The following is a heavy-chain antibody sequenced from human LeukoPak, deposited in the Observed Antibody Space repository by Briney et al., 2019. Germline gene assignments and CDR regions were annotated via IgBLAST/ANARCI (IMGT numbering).Heavy chain of an antibody. Sequence: SETLSLTCTVSGGSISSGGYYWSWIRQHPGKGLEWIGYIYYSGSTYYNPSLKSRVTISVGTSKNQFSLKLSSVTAADTAVYYCARVSDYYDSSGPGHYFDYWGQGTLVTVSS. D-gene: IGHD3-22*01. V-gene: IGHV4-31*03. CDR3: ARVSDYYDSSGPGHYFDY. CDR2: IYYSGST. J-gene: IGHJ4*02. CDR1: GGSISSGGYY.